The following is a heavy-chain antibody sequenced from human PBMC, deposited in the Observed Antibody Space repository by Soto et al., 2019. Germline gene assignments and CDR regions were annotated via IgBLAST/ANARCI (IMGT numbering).Heavy chain of an antibody. J-gene: IGHJ5*02. Sequence: GGSVRLSCAASGFTFSRDGMSWVRQAPGKGLEWVSAISGSGGSTYYADSVKGRFTISRDNSKNTLYLQMNSLRAEDTAVYYCAKAPDIPPYNWFDPWGQGTLVTVSS. CDR2: ISGSGGST. V-gene: IGHV3-23*01. D-gene: IGHD3-9*01. CDR1: GFTFSRDG. CDR3: AKAPDIPPYNWFDP.